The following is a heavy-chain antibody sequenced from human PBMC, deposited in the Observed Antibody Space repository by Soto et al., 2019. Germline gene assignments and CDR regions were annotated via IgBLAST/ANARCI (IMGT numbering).Heavy chain of an antibody. V-gene: IGHV3-66*01. CDR3: ARDSSLHQPLFYGMDV. Sequence: EVQLVESGGGLVQPGGSLRLSCAASGLTVSSNYMSWVRQAPGKGLEWVSVMYSGGSTYYADSVKGRFIISRDNYKNTLYLQMDSLRVEDTAVYYCARDSSLHQPLFYGMDVWGQGPTVTVS. J-gene: IGHJ6*02. D-gene: IGHD2-2*01. CDR2: MYSGGST. CDR1: GLTVSSNY.